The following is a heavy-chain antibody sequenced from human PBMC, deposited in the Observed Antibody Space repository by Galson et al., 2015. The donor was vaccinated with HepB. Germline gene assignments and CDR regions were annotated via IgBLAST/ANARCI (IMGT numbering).Heavy chain of an antibody. J-gene: IGHJ6*04. Sequence: SLRLSCAASGFPFNNAWMTWVRQAPGKGLEWVARVRNKASSHTTGYAASVRGRFTISRDDLKNSVYLQMNSLKTEDTALYYCARGGVWGKGTTVTVSS. CDR2: VRNKASSHTT. V-gene: IGHV3-72*01. D-gene: IGHD1-26*01. CDR1: GFPFNNAW. CDR3: ARGGV.